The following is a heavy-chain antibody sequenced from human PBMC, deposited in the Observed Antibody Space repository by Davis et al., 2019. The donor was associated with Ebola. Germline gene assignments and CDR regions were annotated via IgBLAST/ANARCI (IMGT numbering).Heavy chain of an antibody. CDR1: GFTFSSYG. D-gene: IGHD6-19*01. CDR3: AKDRSSGWTALGY. Sequence: SLKISCAASGFTFSSYGMHWVRQAPGKGLEWVAVISYDGSNKYYADSVKGRFTISRDNSKNTLYLQMNSLRPEDTAVYYCAKDRSSGWTALGYWGQGTLVTVSS. V-gene: IGHV3-30*18. J-gene: IGHJ4*02. CDR2: ISYDGSNK.